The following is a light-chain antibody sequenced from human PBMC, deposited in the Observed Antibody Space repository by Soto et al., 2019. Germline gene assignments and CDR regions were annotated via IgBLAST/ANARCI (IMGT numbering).Light chain of an antibody. CDR1: SSNIGNSY. CDR3: CSYAGSRTFV. CDR2: EGT. J-gene: IGLJ3*02. Sequence: QSVLTQPPSVSAAPGQKVTISCSGSSSNIGNSYVSWYQQFPGTAPKLLIYEGTKRPSGISHRFSGSKSDNTASLTISGLRAEDEAHYHCCSYAGSRTFVFGGGTKVTVL. V-gene: IGLV1-51*01.